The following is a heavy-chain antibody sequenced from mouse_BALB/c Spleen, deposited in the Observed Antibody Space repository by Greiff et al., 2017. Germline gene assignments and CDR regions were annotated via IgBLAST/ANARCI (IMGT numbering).Heavy chain of an antibody. D-gene: IGHD2-10*02. Sequence: EVKLLESGPGLVKPSQSLSLTCTVTGYSITSDYAWNWIRQFPGNKLEWMGYISYSGSTSYNPSLKSRISITRDTSKNQFFLQLNSVTTEDTATYYCARLPYGNYFYYFDYWGQGTTLTVSS. J-gene: IGHJ2*01. V-gene: IGHV3-2*02. CDR2: ISYSGST. CDR3: ARLPYGNYFYYFDY. CDR1: GYSITSDYA.